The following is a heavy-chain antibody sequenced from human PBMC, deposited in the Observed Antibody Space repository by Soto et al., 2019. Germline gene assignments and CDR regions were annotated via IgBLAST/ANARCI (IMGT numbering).Heavy chain of an antibody. CDR2: MYNTGST. Sequence: SETLSLTCTVSAGSISGYYWSWIRHPPGKGLEWIGYMYNTGSTVYNPSFKSRVTISVDTSKNQFSLKLNSVTAADTAVYYCARDLWGYCGTDCYPLDVWGQGTTVT. D-gene: IGHD2-21*02. V-gene: IGHV4-59*01. J-gene: IGHJ6*02. CDR1: AGSISGYY. CDR3: ARDLWGYCGTDCYPLDV.